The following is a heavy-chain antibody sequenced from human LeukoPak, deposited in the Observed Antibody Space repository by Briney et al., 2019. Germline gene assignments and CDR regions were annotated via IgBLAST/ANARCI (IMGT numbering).Heavy chain of an antibody. CDR3: AKDGEWELLEGRYFDY. CDR2: ISGSGGST. Sequence: GGSLRLSCAASGFTFSSYAMSWVRQAPGKGLEWVSAISGSGGSTYYADSVKGRFTISRDNSKNTLYLQMNSLRAEDTAVYYCAKDGEWELLEGRYFDYWGQGTLDTVSS. V-gene: IGHV3-23*01. CDR1: GFTFSSYA. J-gene: IGHJ4*02. D-gene: IGHD1-26*01.